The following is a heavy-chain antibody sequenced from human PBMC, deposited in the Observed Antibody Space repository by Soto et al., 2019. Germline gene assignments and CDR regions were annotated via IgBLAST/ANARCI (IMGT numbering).Heavy chain of an antibody. CDR1: GGSISSGSSY. V-gene: IGHV4-31*03. CDR3: ARDYYDSSGYYYNDY. Sequence: PSETLSLTCTVSGGSISSGSSYWSWIRQHPGKGLEWMGYIYYSGSTYYNPSPESRITISVDTSKNQFSLKLSSVTAADTAVYYCARDYYDSSGYYYNDYWGQGTLVTVSS. D-gene: IGHD3-22*01. CDR2: IYYSGST. J-gene: IGHJ4*02.